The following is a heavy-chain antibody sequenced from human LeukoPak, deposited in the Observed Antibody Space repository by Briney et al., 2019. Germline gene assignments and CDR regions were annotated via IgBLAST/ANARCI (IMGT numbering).Heavy chain of an antibody. J-gene: IGHJ5*02. V-gene: IGHV4-61*02. CDR1: GGSISSGSYY. D-gene: IGHD3-3*01. CDR3: ARDSQRDSTTPFGVAYNWFDP. Sequence: PSQTLSLTCTVSGGSISSGSYYWNWIRQPAGKGLEWIGRIYTSGSTNYNPSLKSRVTISVDTSKNQFSLKLTSVTAADTAVYYCARDSQRDSTTPFGVAYNWFDPWGQGTLITVSS. CDR2: IYTSGST.